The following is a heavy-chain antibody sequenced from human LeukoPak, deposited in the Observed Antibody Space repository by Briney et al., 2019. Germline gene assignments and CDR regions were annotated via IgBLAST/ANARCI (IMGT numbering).Heavy chain of an antibody. CDR2: IDSGGGNT. D-gene: IGHD6-13*01. CDR1: GFXSSSFA. Sequence: GGSLRLSCAASGFXSSSFAITWVRQAPGKGLEWVSSIDSGGGNTYYADSVKGRFTISRDNSKNTLYLQMNSLRAEDTAVYYCVRGIAGFDYWGQGTLVTVSS. J-gene: IGHJ4*02. CDR3: VRGIAGFDY. V-gene: IGHV3-23*01.